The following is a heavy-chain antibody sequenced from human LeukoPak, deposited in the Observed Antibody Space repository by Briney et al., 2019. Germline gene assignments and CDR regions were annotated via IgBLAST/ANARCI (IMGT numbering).Heavy chain of an antibody. J-gene: IGHJ4*02. D-gene: IGHD5-18*01. CDR1: GFAFSDDS. CDR2: ISSTSKYI. V-gene: IGHV3-21*01. Sequence: GGSQRLSCVASGFAFSDDSMNWVRQPPGKGLEWVSSISSTSKYIYYADSVKGRFTISRDNAKNSLFLQMNNLRVDDSAVYYCAREYTAMAYDYWGQGNLVTVSS. CDR3: AREYTAMAYDY.